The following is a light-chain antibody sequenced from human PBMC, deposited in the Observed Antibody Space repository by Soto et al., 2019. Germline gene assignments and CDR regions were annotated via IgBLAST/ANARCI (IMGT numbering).Light chain of an antibody. CDR3: SSYAGSDNPPFV. J-gene: IGLJ1*01. Sequence: QSALTQPPSASGSPGQSVTISCTGTSSDVGGYNYVSWYQQHPGKAPKLMIYEVSQRPSGVPDRFSGSKSGSTASLTVSGLQAEDEADYYCSSYAGSDNPPFVFGTGTKVTVL. CDR2: EVS. CDR1: SSDVGGYNY. V-gene: IGLV2-8*01.